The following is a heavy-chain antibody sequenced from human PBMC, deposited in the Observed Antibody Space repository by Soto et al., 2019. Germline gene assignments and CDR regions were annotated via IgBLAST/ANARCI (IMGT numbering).Heavy chain of an antibody. CDR1: GFTFSSYD. Sequence: EVQLVESGGGLVQPGGSLRLSCAASGFTFSSYDMHWVRQPPGKGLEWVSAIGPAGDTYYPGSVQGRFTISRGNAKNSLYLQVNTLRAEDTAIYYCATGGWGSSWYEGGSRIDYWGQGILVTVSS. J-gene: IGHJ4*02. CDR3: ATGGWGSSWYEGGSRIDY. CDR2: IGPAGDT. D-gene: IGHD6-13*01. V-gene: IGHV3-13*01.